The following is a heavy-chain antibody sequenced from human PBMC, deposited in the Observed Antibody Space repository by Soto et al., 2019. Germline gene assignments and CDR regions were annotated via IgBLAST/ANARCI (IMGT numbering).Heavy chain of an antibody. V-gene: IGHV3-72*01. Sequence: EVQLVEAGGGLVQPGGSLRLSCAASGLIFSDYHMDWVRQAPGKGLEWVGRIRRKANSYTTEYAASVKGRFTISRDDSKNSLYLQMNSLKSEDTAVYYCAMLGGWSGGSSGMEVWGQGTKVTVSS. D-gene: IGHD6-19*01. CDR2: IRRKANSYTT. CDR1: GLIFSDYH. CDR3: AMLGGWSGGSSGMEV. J-gene: IGHJ6*02.